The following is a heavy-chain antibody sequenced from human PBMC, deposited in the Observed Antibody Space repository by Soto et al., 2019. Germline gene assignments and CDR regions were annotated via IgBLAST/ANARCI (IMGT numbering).Heavy chain of an antibody. CDR3: ATIGY. V-gene: IGHV3-30*03. CDR1: GFTFSSYG. D-gene: IGHD1-26*01. J-gene: IGHJ4*02. Sequence: QVQLVESGGGVVQPGRSLRLSCAASGFTFSSYGMHWVRQAPGKGLEWVAVISYDGSNKYYADSVKGRFTISRDNSKNTLYLQMNSLRAEDTAVYYCATIGYWGQGTLVTVSS. CDR2: ISYDGSNK.